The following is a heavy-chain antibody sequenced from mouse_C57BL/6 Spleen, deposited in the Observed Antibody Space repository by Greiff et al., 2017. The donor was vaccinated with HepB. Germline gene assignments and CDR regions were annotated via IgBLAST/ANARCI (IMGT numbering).Heavy chain of an antibody. J-gene: IGHJ4*01. CDR2: IYPGSGNT. Sequence: VQLQQSGAELVRPGASVKLSCKASGYTFTDYYINWVKQRPGQGLEWIARIYPGSGNTYYNEKLKGKATLTAEKSSSTAYMQLSSLTSEDSAVYFCARDGYYPYAMDYCGQGTSVTVSS. V-gene: IGHV1-76*01. CDR3: ARDGYYPYAMDY. CDR1: GYTFTDYY. D-gene: IGHD2-3*01.